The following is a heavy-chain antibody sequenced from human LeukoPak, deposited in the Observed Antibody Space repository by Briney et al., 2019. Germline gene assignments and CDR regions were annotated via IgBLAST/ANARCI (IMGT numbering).Heavy chain of an antibody. V-gene: IGHV3-72*01. D-gene: IGHD1-26*01. CDR2: IRDKANSYTT. CDR3: DSERWRSGSYHDAFDI. CDR1: GFTLSDHY. Sequence: GGSLRLSCAASGFTLSDHYMEWVRQAPGKGLEWVDRIRDKANSYTTEYAASVKGRFTISRDDSKNSMYLQMNSLRTEDTAVYYCDSERWRSGSYHDAFDIWGQGTKVTISS. J-gene: IGHJ3*02.